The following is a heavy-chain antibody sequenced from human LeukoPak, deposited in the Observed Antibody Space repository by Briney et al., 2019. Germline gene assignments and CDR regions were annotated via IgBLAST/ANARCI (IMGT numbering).Heavy chain of an antibody. CDR2: IYRGGRT. J-gene: IGHJ5*02. CDR1: GFTLSRNY. D-gene: IGHD2-15*01. Sequence: GWSLTLSCAASGFTLSRNYMSWVRQAPGKGLEGVAVIYRGGRTYYADSVTGRFTISRDNSKNTLYLQMNSLRAEDTAVYYCARDTISGWSNWFDPWGQGTLVTVSS. V-gene: IGHV3-53*01. CDR3: ARDTISGWSNWFDP.